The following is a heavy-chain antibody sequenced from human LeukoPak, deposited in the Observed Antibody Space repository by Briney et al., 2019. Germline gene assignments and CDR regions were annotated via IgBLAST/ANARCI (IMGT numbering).Heavy chain of an antibody. J-gene: IGHJ4*02. CDR3: ARTLGRREYDFWSGYSPDY. V-gene: IGHV3-30*02. CDR2: IRFDGSTK. D-gene: IGHD3-3*01. CDR1: GFTFSNYG. Sequence: GGSLRLSCATSGFTFSNYGMHWVRQAPGKGLEWVASIRFDGSTKYYADSVKGRFTISRDNSKNTLYLQMNSLRAEDTAVYYCARTLGRREYDFWSGYSPDYWGQGTLVTVSS.